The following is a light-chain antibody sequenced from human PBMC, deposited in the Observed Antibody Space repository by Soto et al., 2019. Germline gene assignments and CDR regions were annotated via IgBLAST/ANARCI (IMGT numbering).Light chain of an antibody. V-gene: IGKV3-20*01. Sequence: EIVLTHSPGTLSLSPRERATLSCSASQSVSSNLAWYQQKPGQAPRLLIYGASTRATGIPARFSGSGSGTDFTLTISRLEPEDFAVYYCQQYGSSGTFGQGTKVDIK. J-gene: IGKJ1*01. CDR2: GAS. CDR3: QQYGSSGT. CDR1: QSVSSN.